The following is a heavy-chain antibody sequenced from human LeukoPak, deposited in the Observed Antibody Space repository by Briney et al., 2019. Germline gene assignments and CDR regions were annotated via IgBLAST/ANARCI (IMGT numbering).Heavy chain of an antibody. J-gene: IGHJ4*02. D-gene: IGHD3-22*01. CDR1: GFTFGDYA. CDR3: TRVLEKWLLVDY. V-gene: IGHV3-49*03. CDR2: IRSKAYGGTT. Sequence: GGSLRLSCTASGFTFGDYAMIWFRQAPGKGLEGVGFIRSKAYGGTTEYAASVKGRFTISRDDSKSIAYLQMSSLKTEDTAVYYCTRVLEKWLLVDYWGQGTLVTVSS.